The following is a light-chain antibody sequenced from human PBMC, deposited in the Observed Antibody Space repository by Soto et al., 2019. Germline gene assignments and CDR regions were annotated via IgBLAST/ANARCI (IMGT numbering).Light chain of an antibody. CDR1: NSNIGTGFD. V-gene: IGLV1-40*01. CDR3: QTSDSGLFGLI. Sequence: QSVLTQSPSVSGAPGQRVTIACTGNNSNIGTGFDVHWYRHFPGAAPKLLLSGTSHRPSGVPDRFSGSKSGTSASLAITGLQADDEADYYCQTSDSGLFGLIFGTGTKVTVL. J-gene: IGLJ1*01. CDR2: GTS.